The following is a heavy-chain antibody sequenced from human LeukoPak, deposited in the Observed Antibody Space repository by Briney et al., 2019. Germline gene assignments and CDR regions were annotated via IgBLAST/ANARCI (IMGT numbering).Heavy chain of an antibody. D-gene: IGHD6-13*01. CDR3: AKAGGSWLLKRGFDY. J-gene: IGHJ4*02. V-gene: IGHV3-23*01. CDR2: ISGSGGST. CDR1: GFTFSSYA. Sequence: GGSLRLSCAASGFTFSSYAMSWVRQAPGKGLEWVSAISGSGGSTYYADSVKGRFTISRDNSKNTLYLQMNSPRAEDTAVYYCAKAGGSWLLKRGFDYWGQGTLVTVSS.